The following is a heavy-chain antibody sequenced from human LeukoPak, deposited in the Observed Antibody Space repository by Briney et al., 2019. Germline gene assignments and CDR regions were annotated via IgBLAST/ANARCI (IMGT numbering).Heavy chain of an antibody. CDR1: GGSFSGYY. D-gene: IGHD1-26*01. J-gene: IGHJ5*02. CDR2: INHSGST. Sequence: SETLSLTCAVYGGSFSGYYWSWIRQPPGKGLEWIGEINHSGSTNYNPSLKSRVTISVDTSKNQFSLKLSSVTAADTAVYYCARALGATFYNWFDPWGQGTLVTVSS. V-gene: IGHV4-34*01. CDR3: ARALGATFYNWFDP.